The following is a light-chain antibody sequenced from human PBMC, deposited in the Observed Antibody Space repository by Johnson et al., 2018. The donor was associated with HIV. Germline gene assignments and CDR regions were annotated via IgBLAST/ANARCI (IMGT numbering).Light chain of an antibody. CDR1: SSNIGNNY. V-gene: IGLV1-51*01. CDR2: DNN. CDR3: GTWASRLSAGLYV. J-gene: IGLJ1*01. Sequence: SVLTQPPSVSAAPGQKVTISCSGSSSNIGNNYVSWYQQLPGTAPKLLIYDNNTRPSGIPDRFSGSKSGTSATLGITGLQTGDEADYYCGTWASRLSAGLYVFGTGTKVTVL.